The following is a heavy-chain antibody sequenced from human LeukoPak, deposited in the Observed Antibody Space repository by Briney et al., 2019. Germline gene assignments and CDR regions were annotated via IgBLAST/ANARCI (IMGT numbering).Heavy chain of an antibody. D-gene: IGHD5-12*01. Sequence: ASVKVSCKASGYTFTRYYMHRVRQAPGQGLEWMGWINPNSGGTNYAQKFEGRVTIIADKSPSTVYMELSSLRSEDTAVYYCARDDADSAYADGDYWGQGTLVTVSS. CDR2: INPNSGGT. V-gene: IGHV1-2*02. J-gene: IGHJ4*02. CDR3: ARDDADSAYADGDY. CDR1: GYTFTRYY.